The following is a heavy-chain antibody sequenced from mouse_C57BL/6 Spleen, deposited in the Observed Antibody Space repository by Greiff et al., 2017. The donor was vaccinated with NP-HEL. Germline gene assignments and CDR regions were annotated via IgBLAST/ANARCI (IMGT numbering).Heavy chain of an antibody. CDR3: ASQLGLDWYFDV. J-gene: IGHJ1*03. Sequence: VQLQESGPGLVQPSQSLSITCTVSGFSLTSYGVHWVRQSPGKGLEWLGVIWSGGSTDYNAAFISRLSISKDNSKSQVFFKMNSLQADDTAIYYCASQLGLDWYFDVWGTGTTVTVSS. CDR2: IWSGGST. CDR1: GFSLTSYG. D-gene: IGHD4-1*02. V-gene: IGHV2-2*01.